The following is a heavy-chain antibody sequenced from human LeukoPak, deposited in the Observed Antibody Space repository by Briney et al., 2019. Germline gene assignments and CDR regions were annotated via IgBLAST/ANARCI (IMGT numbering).Heavy chain of an antibody. V-gene: IGHV3-33*01. Sequence: GRSLRLSCAASGFTFSSYGMHWVRQAPGKGLEWVAVIWYDGSNKYYADSVKGRFTISRDNSKNTLYLQMNSLRAEDTAVYYCARDYSITMVRALDYWGQGTLVTVSS. CDR2: IWYDGSNK. J-gene: IGHJ4*02. CDR1: GFTFSSYG. CDR3: ARDYSITMVRALDY. D-gene: IGHD3-10*01.